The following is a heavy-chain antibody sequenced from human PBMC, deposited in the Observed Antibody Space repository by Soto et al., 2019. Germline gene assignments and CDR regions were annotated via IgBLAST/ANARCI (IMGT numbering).Heavy chain of an antibody. V-gene: IGHV1-24*01. CDR3: ATNIVVVPAATNWFDP. Sequence: QVQLVQSGAEVKKPGASVKVSCKVSGYTLTELSMHWVRQAPGKGLEWMGGFDPEDGETIYAQKFQGRVTMTEDTSTDTAYMELSSLRSEDTAVYYCATNIVVVPAATNWFDPWGQGTLVTVSS. CDR1: GYTLTELS. CDR2: FDPEDGET. J-gene: IGHJ5*02. D-gene: IGHD2-2*01.